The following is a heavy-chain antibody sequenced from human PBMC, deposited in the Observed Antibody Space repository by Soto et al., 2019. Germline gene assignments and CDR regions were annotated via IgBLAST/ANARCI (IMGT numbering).Heavy chain of an antibody. J-gene: IGHJ3*02. CDR2: IYYSGST. D-gene: IGHD2-15*01. V-gene: IGHV4-31*03. Sequence: SETLSLTCTVSGGSISSGGYYWSWIRQHPGKGLEWIGYIYYSGSTYYNPSLKSRVTISVDTPKNQFSLKLSSVTAADTAVYYCARRIGRGAFDIWGQGTMVTVSS. CDR1: GGSISSGGYY. CDR3: ARRIGRGAFDI.